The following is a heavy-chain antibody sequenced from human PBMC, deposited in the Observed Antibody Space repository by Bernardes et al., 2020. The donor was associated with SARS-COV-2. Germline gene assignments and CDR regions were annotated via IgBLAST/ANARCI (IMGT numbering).Heavy chain of an antibody. CDR3: TGDYLY. J-gene: IGHJ4*02. CDR2: IRSKPKGYAT. V-gene: IGHV3-73*01. Sequence: GGSLRLSCAASGFNFTGSAIQWVRQPSGKGLEWIGRIRSKPKGYATTYAASLKGRIVISRDDSRNTAYLQIHRLKIEDTAVYYCTGDYLYWDQGTLVSVSS. D-gene: IGHD4-17*01. CDR1: GFNFTGSA.